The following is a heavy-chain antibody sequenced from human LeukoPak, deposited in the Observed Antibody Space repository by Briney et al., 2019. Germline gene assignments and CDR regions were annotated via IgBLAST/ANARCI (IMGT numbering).Heavy chain of an antibody. J-gene: IGHJ4*02. D-gene: IGHD5-18*01. CDR1: GGSISSSDYY. V-gene: IGHV4-39*07. CDR3: ARIERSGYTYGYLAY. Sequence: SETLSLTCTVSGGSISSSDYYWGWIRQPPGTGLEWIGGFSYGESTYYNPSLKSRVNISVDTSKNQFSLRLGSVTAADTAVYYCARIERSGYTYGYLAYWGQGTLVTVSS. CDR2: FSYGEST.